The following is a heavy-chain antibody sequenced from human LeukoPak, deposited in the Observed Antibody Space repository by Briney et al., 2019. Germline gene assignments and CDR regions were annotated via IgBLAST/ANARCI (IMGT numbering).Heavy chain of an antibody. V-gene: IGHV3-30-3*01. CDR2: ISYDGSNK. CDR3: ARTSGSYMYYFDY. Sequence: GGSLRLSCAASGFTFSSYAMHWVRQAPGKGLGWVAVISYDGSNKYYADSVKGRFTISRDNSKYTLYLQMNSLRAEDTAVYYCARTSGSYMYYFDYWGQGTLVTVSS. J-gene: IGHJ4*02. CDR1: GFTFSSYA. D-gene: IGHD1-26*01.